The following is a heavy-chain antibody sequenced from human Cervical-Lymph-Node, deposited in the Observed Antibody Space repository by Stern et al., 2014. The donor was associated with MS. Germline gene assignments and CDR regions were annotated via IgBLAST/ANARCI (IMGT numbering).Heavy chain of an antibody. CDR1: GGTFNTND. Sequence: VQLVESGAEVKKPGSSVKVSCKASGGTFNTNDISWVRQAPGQGLEWMGGIIPIFGTALYAQKFQGRVTINANESTRAVYMELSGLRSEDTAVYYCARAAYSTSSYNYWGQGTLVIVSS. CDR2: IIPIFGTA. V-gene: IGHV1-69*01. CDR3: ARAAYSTSSYNY. D-gene: IGHD6-6*01. J-gene: IGHJ4*02.